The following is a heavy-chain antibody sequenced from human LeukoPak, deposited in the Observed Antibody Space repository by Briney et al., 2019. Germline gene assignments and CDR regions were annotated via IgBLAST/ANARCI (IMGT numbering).Heavy chain of an antibody. Sequence: PGGSLRLSCSASGFTFSTYDMHWVRQAPGKGLENVSPINTNGDDTYYADSVKGRFTISRDNSKRTLYLQMSSLRAEDTAVYYCVKDLRGGGYYTIFDYWGQGTLVTVSS. CDR3: VKDLRGGGYYTIFDY. J-gene: IGHJ4*02. V-gene: IGHV3-64D*09. CDR2: INTNGDDT. D-gene: IGHD3-10*01. CDR1: GFTFSTYD.